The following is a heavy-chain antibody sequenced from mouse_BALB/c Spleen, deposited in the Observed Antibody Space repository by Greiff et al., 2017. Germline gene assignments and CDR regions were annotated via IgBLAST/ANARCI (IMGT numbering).Heavy chain of an antibody. CDR1: GYTFTSYW. D-gene: IGHD1-1*01. CDR3: TGDYYGTPFAY. J-gene: IGHJ3*01. Sequence: QVQLQQPGAELVRPGASVKLSCKASGYTFTSYWINWVKQRPGQGLEWIGNIYPSDSYTNYNQKFKDKATLTVDKSSSTAYMQLSSPTSEDSAVYYCTGDYYGTPFAYWGQGTLVTVSA. CDR2: IYPSDSYT. V-gene: IGHV1-69*02.